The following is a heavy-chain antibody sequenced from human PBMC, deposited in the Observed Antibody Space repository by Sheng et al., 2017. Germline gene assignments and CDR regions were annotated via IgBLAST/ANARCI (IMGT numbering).Heavy chain of an antibody. CDR2: IYHSGST. CDR1: GYSISSGYY. D-gene: IGHD4-17*01. CDR3: ANLNATVTSFDY. J-gene: IGHJ4*02. V-gene: IGHV4-38-2*01. Sequence: QVQLQESGPGLVKPSETLSLTCAVSGYSISSGYYWGWIRQPPGKGLEWIGSIYHSGSTYYNPSLKSRVTISVDTSKNQFSLKLSSVTAADTAVYYCANLNATVTSFDYWGQGTLVTVSS.